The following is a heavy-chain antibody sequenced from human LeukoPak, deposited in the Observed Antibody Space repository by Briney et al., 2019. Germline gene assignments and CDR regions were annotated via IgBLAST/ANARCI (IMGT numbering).Heavy chain of an antibody. V-gene: IGHV4-34*01. CDR2: INQSGNS. CDR1: GASFSGYY. D-gene: IGHD4-4*01. Sequence: SETLSLTCGVHGASFSGYYWSWIRQPPGKGLEWIGEINQSGNSNFNPSLKSRVSMSIDTSEHQFSLKLRSVTAADTAVYYCARAWMTPATKPSYNYFDPWGRGSLVTVSS. J-gene: IGHJ5*02. CDR3: ARAWMTPATKPSYNYFDP.